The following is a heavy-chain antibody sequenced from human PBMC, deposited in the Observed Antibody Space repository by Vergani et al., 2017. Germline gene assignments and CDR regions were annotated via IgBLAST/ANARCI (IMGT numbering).Heavy chain of an antibody. CDR1: GGSISSSSYY. CDR3: AREATMMGYFDY. Sequence: QLQLQESGPGLVKPSETLSLTCTVSGGSISSSSYYWGWIRQPPGKGLEWIGSIYTSGSTNYNPSLKSRVTMSVDTSKNQFSLKLSSVTAADTAVYYCAREATMMGYFDYWGQGTLVTVSS. CDR2: IYTSGST. D-gene: IGHD3-22*01. V-gene: IGHV4-39*07. J-gene: IGHJ4*02.